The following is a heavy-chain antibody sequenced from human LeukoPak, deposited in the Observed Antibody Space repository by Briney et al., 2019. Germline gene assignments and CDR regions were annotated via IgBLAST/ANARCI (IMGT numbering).Heavy chain of an antibody. CDR2: ISSSSSYI. V-gene: IGHV3-21*01. J-gene: IGHJ4*02. D-gene: IGHD3-22*01. Sequence: PGGSLRLSCAASGFTFSSYSMTWVRQAPGKGLEWVSSISSSSSYIYYADSVKGRFTISRDNAKNSLYLQMNSLRAEDTAVYYCARVDDSSGYYFDYWGQGTLVTVSS. CDR3: ARVDDSSGYYFDY. CDR1: GFTFSSYS.